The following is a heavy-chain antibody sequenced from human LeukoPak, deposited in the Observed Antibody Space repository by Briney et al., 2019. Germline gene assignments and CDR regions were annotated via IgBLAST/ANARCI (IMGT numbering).Heavy chain of an antibody. J-gene: IGHJ1*01. D-gene: IGHD6-25*01. CDR1: GGSISSGGYS. CDR3: ARSRGNLYFQH. V-gene: IGHV4-30-2*01. CDR2: IYHSGST. Sequence: SETLSLTCAVSGGSISSGGYSWSWIRQPPGKGLEWIGYIYHSGSTYYNPSLKSRVTISVDRSKNQFSLKLSSVTAADTAVYYCARSRGNLYFQHWGQGTLVTVSS.